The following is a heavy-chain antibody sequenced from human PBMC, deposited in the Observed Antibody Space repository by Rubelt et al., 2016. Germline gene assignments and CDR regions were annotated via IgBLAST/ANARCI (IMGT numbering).Heavy chain of an antibody. V-gene: IGHV3-74*02. D-gene: IGHD5-18*01. CDR1: GFTFTNFW. J-gene: IGHJ4*02. CDR3: AKGNLQLWSHTDY. CDR2: IKGDGSST. Sequence: EVQLVESGGGLVKPGGSLRLSCAASGFTFTNFWMHWVRQAPGKGLEWVSRIKGDGSSTTYAESVEGRFTISRDNAKNMVYLQMARLRAEDTAVYYCAKGNLQLWSHTDYWGQGTLVTVSS.